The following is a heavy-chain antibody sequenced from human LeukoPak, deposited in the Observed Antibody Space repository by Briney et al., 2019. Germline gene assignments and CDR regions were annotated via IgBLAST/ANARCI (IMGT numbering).Heavy chain of an antibody. V-gene: IGHV1-8*01. Sequence: ASVKVSCKASGYTFTSYDINWVRQATGQGLEWMGWMNPNSGNTGYAQKFQGRVTMTRNTSISTAYMELSSLRSEDTAVYYCATQGLNGPYLTAYCGGDCYFQDYWGQGTLVTVSS. J-gene: IGHJ4*02. D-gene: IGHD2-21*02. CDR2: MNPNSGNT. CDR1: GYTFTSYD. CDR3: ATQGLNGPYLTAYCGGDCYFQDY.